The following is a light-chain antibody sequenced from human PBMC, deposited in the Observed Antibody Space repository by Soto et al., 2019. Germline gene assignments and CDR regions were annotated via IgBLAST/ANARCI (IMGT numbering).Light chain of an antibody. J-gene: IGKJ5*01. V-gene: IGKV1-9*01. CDR3: QQFNSYPIT. CDR1: QGISSN. Sequence: DIQMTQSPSTLSSSVGDRVTITCRASQGISSNLAWYQQKPGKAPKLLIYAASTLQSGVPSRFNGSGSGTEFTLTISSLQPEDFATYYCQQFNSYPITFGQGTRLEIK. CDR2: AAS.